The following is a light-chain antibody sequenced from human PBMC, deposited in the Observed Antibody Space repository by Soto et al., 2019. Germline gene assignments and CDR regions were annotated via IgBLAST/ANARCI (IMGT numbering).Light chain of an antibody. CDR3: QQYNNWPPRT. CDR1: QSVRSN. V-gene: IGKV3-15*01. Sequence: EIVMTQSPATLSVSPGERATLSCRASQSVRSNLAWYQQKPGQAPRLLIYAASTRATGIPARFSGSGSGTEFTLTISSLQSEEFAVYYCQQYNNWPPRTFGQGNKVEIK. CDR2: AAS. J-gene: IGKJ1*01.